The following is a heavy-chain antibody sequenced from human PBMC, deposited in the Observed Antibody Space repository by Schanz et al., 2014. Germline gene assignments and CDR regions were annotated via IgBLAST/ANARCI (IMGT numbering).Heavy chain of an antibody. J-gene: IGHJ1*01. CDR1: GFTFSSYG. Sequence: QVQLVESGGGVVQPGRSLRLSCAASGFTFSSYGMHWVRQAPGKGLEWVAIIWYDGSNKYYADSVKGRFTISRDNSKNTLFLQMSSLRAEDTAVYFCAKESEIVVVVGTSMSGDFHHWGQGTLVTVSS. V-gene: IGHV3-33*06. CDR3: AKESEIVVVVGTSMSGDFHH. D-gene: IGHD2-15*01. CDR2: IWYDGSNK.